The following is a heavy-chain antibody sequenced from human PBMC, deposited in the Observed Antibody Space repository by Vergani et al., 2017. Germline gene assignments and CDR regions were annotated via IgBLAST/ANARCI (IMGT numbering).Heavy chain of an antibody. CDR3: VKGPGATMIVAHFDY. V-gene: IGHV3-64D*06. CDR2: ISSNGGST. J-gene: IGHJ4*02. D-gene: IGHD3-22*01. Sequence: EVQLVESGGGLVQPGGSLRLSCSASGFTFSSYAMHWVRQAPGKGLEYVSAISSNGGSTYYADSVKGRFTITRDNSKNTLYLQMSSLRAEDTAVDYCVKGPGATMIVAHFDYWGQGTLVTVSS. CDR1: GFTFSSYA.